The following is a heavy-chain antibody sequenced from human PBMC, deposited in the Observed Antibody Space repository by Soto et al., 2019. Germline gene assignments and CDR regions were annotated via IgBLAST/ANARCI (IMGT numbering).Heavy chain of an antibody. CDR3: ARTTVRYCNSASCYRGAFDI. CDR1: GFTFSSYS. V-gene: IGHV3-21*01. D-gene: IGHD2-2*02. CDR2: ISSSSSYI. Sequence: GGSLRLSCAASGFTFSSYSMNWVRQAPGKGLEWVSSISSSSSYIYYADSVKGRFTISRDNAKNSLYMQMNSLRAEDTAVYYCARTTVRYCNSASCYRGAFDIWGQGTMVTVSS. J-gene: IGHJ3*02.